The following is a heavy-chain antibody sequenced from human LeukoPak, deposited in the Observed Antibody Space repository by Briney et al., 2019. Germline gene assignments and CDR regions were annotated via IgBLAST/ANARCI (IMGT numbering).Heavy chain of an antibody. D-gene: IGHD4-17*01. V-gene: IGHV1-18*01. CDR2: ISAYNGNT. Sequence: GASVKVSCKASGYTFTNFGISWVRQAPGQGLEWMGWISAYNGNTNYPQRFQGRVTMTTDTSTSTAYMELRSLRSDDTAVYYCARDRDYGDYNTQDLFVYWGQGTLVTVSS. J-gene: IGHJ4*02. CDR1: GYTFTNFG. CDR3: ARDRDYGDYNTQDLFVY.